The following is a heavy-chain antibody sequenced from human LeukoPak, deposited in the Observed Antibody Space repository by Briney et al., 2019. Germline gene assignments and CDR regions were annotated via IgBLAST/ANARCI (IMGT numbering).Heavy chain of an antibody. CDR2: IYTSGST. D-gene: IGHD4-11*01. Sequence: PSQTLSLTCTVSGGSISSGSYYWSWIRQPAGKGLEWIGRIYTSGSTNYNPSLKSRVTISVDTSKNQFSLKLSSVTAADTAVYYCARDQDYTLFDYWGQGTLVTVSS. V-gene: IGHV4-61*02. CDR1: GGSISSGSYY. J-gene: IGHJ4*02. CDR3: ARDQDYTLFDY.